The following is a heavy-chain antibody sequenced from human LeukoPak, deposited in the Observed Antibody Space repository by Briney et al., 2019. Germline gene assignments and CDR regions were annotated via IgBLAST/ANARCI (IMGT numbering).Heavy chain of an antibody. D-gene: IGHD3-10*01. CDR1: GCTLSNYA. CDR3: ARPRFPYYRLSGADYQYMDV. Sequence: SVKVSCKASGCTLSNYAINWVRQAPGQGLEWMGGIIPIFGTINHAQKFQGRVRITADKSTSTAYMELSSLRSEDTAVYYCARPRFPYYRLSGADYQYMDVWGKGTTVTVSS. J-gene: IGHJ6*03. V-gene: IGHV1-69*06. CDR2: IIPIFGTI.